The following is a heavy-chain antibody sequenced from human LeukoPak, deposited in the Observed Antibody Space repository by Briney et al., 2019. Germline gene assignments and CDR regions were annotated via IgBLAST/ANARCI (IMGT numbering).Heavy chain of an antibody. D-gene: IGHD3-22*01. CDR1: GFTFSDYY. Sequence: GGSLRLSCAASGFTFSDYYMSWIRQAPGKGLEWVSYISSSGSTIYYADSVKGRFTISRDNAKNSLYLQMNSLRAEDTAMYYCARDPYMGMGDRSGYYWGQGTLVTVSS. CDR2: ISSSGSTI. CDR3: ARDPYMGMGDRSGYY. V-gene: IGHV3-11*01. J-gene: IGHJ4*02.